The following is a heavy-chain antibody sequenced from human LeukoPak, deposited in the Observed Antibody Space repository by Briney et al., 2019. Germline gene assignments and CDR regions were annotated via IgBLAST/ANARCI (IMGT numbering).Heavy chain of an antibody. D-gene: IGHD2-21*02. V-gene: IGHV3-30*02. CDR2: IRYDGSIK. CDR3: ATDTGDGYYYYYMDV. J-gene: IGHJ6*03. Sequence: GGSLRLSCVASGFSFSTYGMHWVRQAPGKGQDWVAFIRYDGSIKYYADSVKGRFTLSRDNSKNTLYLQMNSLIAEDTAVYYCATDTGDGYYYYYMDVWGKGTTVTISS. CDR1: GFSFSTYG.